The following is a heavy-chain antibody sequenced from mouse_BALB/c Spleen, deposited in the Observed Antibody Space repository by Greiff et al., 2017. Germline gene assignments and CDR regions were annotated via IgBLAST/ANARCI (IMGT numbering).Heavy chain of an antibody. CDR3: ARGGLYYGNPHWYFDV. CDR2: ISSGSSTI. V-gene: IGHV5-17*02. J-gene: IGHJ1*01. Sequence: EVQRVESGGGLVQPGGSRKLSCAASGFTFSSFGMHWVRQAPEKGLEWVAYISSGSSTIYYADTVKGRFTISRDNPKNTLFLQMTSLRSEDTAMYYCARGGLYYGNPHWYFDVWGAGTTVTVSS. CDR1: GFTFSSFG. D-gene: IGHD2-1*01.